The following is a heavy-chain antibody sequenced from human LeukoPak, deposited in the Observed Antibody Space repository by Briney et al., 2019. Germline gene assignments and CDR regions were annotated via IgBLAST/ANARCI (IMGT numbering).Heavy chain of an antibody. CDR3: ARAQVLWFGKLSVPQSFDH. J-gene: IGHJ4*02. V-gene: IGHV4-34*01. CDR1: GESSSDYY. D-gene: IGHD3-10*01. Sequence: TSSETLSLTCAVSGESSSDYYWTWIRQSPLKGLEWIGEINHSGRTYYNPSLKSRVTILVDTSKNQFSLMLTSMTAADAAVYYCARAQVLWFGKLSVPQSFDHWGQGTLVTVSS. CDR2: INHSGRT.